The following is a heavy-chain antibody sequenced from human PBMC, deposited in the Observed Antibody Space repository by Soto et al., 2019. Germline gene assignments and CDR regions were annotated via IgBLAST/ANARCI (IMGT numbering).Heavy chain of an antibody. Sequence: QVPLVQSGAEVKKPGASVKVSCKVSGYTLTELSMHWVRQAPGKGLEWMGGFDPEDGETIYAQKFQGRVTMTEDTSTDTAYMELSGLRSEDTAVYYCATNDYDILTGINYYYYYGMDVWGQGTTVTVSS. CDR3: ATNDYDILTGINYYYYYGMDV. CDR1: GYTLTELS. D-gene: IGHD3-9*01. V-gene: IGHV1-24*01. J-gene: IGHJ6*02. CDR2: FDPEDGET.